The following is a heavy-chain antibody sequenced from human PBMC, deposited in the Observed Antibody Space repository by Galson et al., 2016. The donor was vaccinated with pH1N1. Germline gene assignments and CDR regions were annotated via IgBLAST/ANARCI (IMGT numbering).Heavy chain of an antibody. CDR3: AREWGIGAAGPLDS. D-gene: IGHD6-13*01. CDR1: GFTLSDYY. Sequence: SLRLSCAASGFTLSDYYMNWIRETPERGLEWLSSSGSSGNVAYADSVKGRFTISRDNAQNPLLLQMDSLRVDDTALYYCAREWGIGAAGPLDSWGQGALVIVSS. CDR2: SGSSGNV. J-gene: IGHJ4*02. V-gene: IGHV3-11*01.